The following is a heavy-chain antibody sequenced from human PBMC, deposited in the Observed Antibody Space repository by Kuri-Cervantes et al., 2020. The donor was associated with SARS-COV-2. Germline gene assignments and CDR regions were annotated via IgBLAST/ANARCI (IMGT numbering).Heavy chain of an antibody. Sequence: SVKVSCKASGYTFTSYGISWVRQAPGQGLEWMGWINPNSGGTNYARKFQGRVTMIRDTSISTAYMELIRLRSDDTAVDYCARGVTIFGVVSYYYYMDVWGKGTTVTVSS. CDR1: GYTFTSYG. J-gene: IGHJ6*03. CDR3: ARGVTIFGVVSYYYYMDV. V-gene: IGHV1-2*02. CDR2: INPNSGGT. D-gene: IGHD3-3*01.